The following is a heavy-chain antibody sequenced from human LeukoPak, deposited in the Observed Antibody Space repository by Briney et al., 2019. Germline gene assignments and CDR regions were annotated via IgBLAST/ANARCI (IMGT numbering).Heavy chain of an antibody. CDR2: VDPDDGET. V-gene: IGHV1-69-2*01. J-gene: IGHJ4*02. Sequence: ATVKISCKVSGYIFTAYLIHWVQQAPGKGLEWLGLVDPDDGETQYADNFQGRVTITADTSTDTAYMELSSLTSDDTAVYYCATDLDGDYFDYWGQGTLVTVSS. CDR3: ATDLDGDYFDY. D-gene: IGHD3/OR15-3a*01. CDR1: GYIFTAYL.